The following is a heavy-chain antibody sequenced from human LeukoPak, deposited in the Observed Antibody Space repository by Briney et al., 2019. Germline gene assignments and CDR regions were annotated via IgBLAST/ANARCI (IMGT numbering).Heavy chain of an antibody. CDR3: AKDYYGSGATPEA. CDR1: GFXFSSYG. V-gene: IGHV3-30*18. J-gene: IGHJ5*02. CDR2: ISYDGSNK. Sequence: GGSLRLSCAASGFXFSSYGIHWVRQAPGKGLEWVAVISYDGSNKYYVDSVKGRFTISRDNSKNTLYLQMSSLRAEDTAVYYCAKDYYGSGATPEAWGQGTLVTVSS. D-gene: IGHD3-10*01.